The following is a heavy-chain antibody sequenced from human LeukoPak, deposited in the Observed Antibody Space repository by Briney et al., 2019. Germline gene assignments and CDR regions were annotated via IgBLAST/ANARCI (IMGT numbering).Heavy chain of an antibody. CDR2: IYTSGST. Sequence: SQTLSLTCTVSGGSISSGSYYWSWIRQPAGKGLEWIGRIYTSGSTNYNPSLKSRVTISVDTSKNQFSLKLSSVTAADTAVYYCARDTDGGNAYWGQGTLVTVSS. J-gene: IGHJ4*02. CDR1: GGSISSGSYY. CDR3: ARDTDGGNAY. V-gene: IGHV4-61*02. D-gene: IGHD4-23*01.